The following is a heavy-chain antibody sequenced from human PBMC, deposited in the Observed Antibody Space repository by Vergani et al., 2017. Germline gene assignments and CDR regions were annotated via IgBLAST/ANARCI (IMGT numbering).Heavy chain of an antibody. CDR1: GYTFTGYY. Sequence: QVQLVQSGAEVKKPGASVKVSCKASGYTFTGYYMHWVRQAPGQGLEWMGWINPNSGGTNDAQKFQGRVTMTRDTSISTAYMELSRLRSDDTAVYYCASEPSGYYDSSGYYYIVYWGQGTLVTVSS. V-gene: IGHV1-2*02. CDR3: ASEPSGYYDSSGYYYIVY. CDR2: INPNSGGT. J-gene: IGHJ4*02. D-gene: IGHD3-22*01.